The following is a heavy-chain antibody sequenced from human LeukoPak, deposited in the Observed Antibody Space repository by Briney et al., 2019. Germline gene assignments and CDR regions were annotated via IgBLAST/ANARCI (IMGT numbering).Heavy chain of an antibody. D-gene: IGHD1-26*01. J-gene: IGHJ4*02. CDR3: ARGGFQWELLRGPDY. CDR1: GFTFSSYS. V-gene: IGHV3-21*01. CDR2: ISSSSSYI. Sequence: GGSLRLSCAASGFTFSSYSMNWVRQAPGKGLEWVSSISSSSSYIYYADSVKGRFTISRDNAKNTLYLQMNSLRAEDTAVYYCARGGFQWELLRGPDYWGQGTLVTVSS.